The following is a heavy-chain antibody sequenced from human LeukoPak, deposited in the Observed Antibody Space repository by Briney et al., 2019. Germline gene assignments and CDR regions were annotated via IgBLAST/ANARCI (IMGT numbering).Heavy chain of an antibody. Sequence: GGSLRLSCAASGFTFSSYAMSWVRQAPGKGLEWVSAISGSGGSTYYADSVKGRFTISRDNSKNTLYLQMNSLRAEDTAVYYCAKEQEGGYGGTSLFDYWGQGTLVTVSS. D-gene: IGHD4-23*01. CDR3: AKEQEGGYGGTSLFDY. CDR1: GFTFSSYA. J-gene: IGHJ4*02. CDR2: ISGSGGST. V-gene: IGHV3-23*01.